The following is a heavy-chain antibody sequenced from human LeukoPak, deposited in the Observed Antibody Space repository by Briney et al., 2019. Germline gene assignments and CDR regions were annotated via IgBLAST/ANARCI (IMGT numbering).Heavy chain of an antibody. CDR2: IIPIFGTA. J-gene: IGHJ3*02. CDR1: GGTFTTYA. V-gene: IGHV1-69*01. D-gene: IGHD6-6*01. CDR3: ARDRNSGSSLDI. Sequence: SVKVSCTPSGGTFTTYAISWVRQAPGQGLEWMGGIIPIFGTANYAQKFQGRVTITADESTSTAYMELSSLRSEDTAVYYCARDRNSGSSLDIWGQGTMLTVSS.